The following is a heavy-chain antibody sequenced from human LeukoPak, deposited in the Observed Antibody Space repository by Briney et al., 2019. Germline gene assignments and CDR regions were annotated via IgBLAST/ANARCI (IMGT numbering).Heavy chain of an antibody. CDR2: ISSSSSYI. CDR1: GFTFSSYA. Sequence: GGSLRLSCAASGFTFSSYAMSWVRQAPGKGLEWVSSISSSSSYIYYADSVKGRFTISRDNAKNSLYLQMNSLRAEDTAVYYCARVSRTRWLQLSYYGMDVWGQGTTVTVSS. V-gene: IGHV3-21*01. J-gene: IGHJ6*02. D-gene: IGHD5-24*01. CDR3: ARVSRTRWLQLSYYGMDV.